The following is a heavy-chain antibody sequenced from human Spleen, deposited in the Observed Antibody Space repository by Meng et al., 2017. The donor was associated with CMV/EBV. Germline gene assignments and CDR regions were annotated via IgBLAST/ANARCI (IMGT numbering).Heavy chain of an antibody. CDR2: ISGSGLTI. D-gene: IGHD6-6*01. Sequence: GESLKISCAASGFTFSSYEMNWVRQAPGKGLEWVSYISGSGLTIIYADSVKGRFTISRDSALYLQMNSLRAEDTALYYCVREKSSSYFDYWGQGTLVTVSS. CDR1: GFTFSSYE. CDR3: VREKSSSYFDY. J-gene: IGHJ4*02. V-gene: IGHV3-48*03.